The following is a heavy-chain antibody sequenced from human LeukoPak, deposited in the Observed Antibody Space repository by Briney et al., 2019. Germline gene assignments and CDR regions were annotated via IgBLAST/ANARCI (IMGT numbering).Heavy chain of an antibody. CDR1: GGSISSYY. V-gene: IGHV4-59*01. J-gene: IGHJ3*02. D-gene: IGHD3-22*01. Sequence: SETLSLTCTVSGGSISSYYWSWIRQPPGKGLEWIGYIYYSGSTNYNPSLKSRVTISVDTSKNQFSLKLSSVTAADTAVYYCARDRRTYYYDSSGYKDAFDIWGQGTMVTVSS. CDR3: ARDRRTYYYDSSGYKDAFDI. CDR2: IYYSGST.